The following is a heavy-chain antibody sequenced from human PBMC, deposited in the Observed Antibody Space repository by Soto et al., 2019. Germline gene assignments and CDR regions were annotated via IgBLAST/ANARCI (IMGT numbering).Heavy chain of an antibody. CDR1: GFTFNTYG. Sequence: VGSLRLSCAASGFTFNTYGMTWVRQAPGKGLEWVSTVSGSGGGTYYADSVKGRFTISRVNSKNTMYLQMSNLRAEDTAVYFCAGIGPYCGGDCYPDFDFWGLGTPVTVSS. J-gene: IGHJ4*02. V-gene: IGHV3-23*01. CDR2: VSGSGGGT. CDR3: AGIGPYCGGDCYPDFDF. D-gene: IGHD2-21*02.